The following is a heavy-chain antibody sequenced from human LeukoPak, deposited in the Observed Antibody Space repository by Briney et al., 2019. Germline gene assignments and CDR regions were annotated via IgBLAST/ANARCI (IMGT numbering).Heavy chain of an antibody. D-gene: IGHD6-25*01. V-gene: IGHV5-51*01. CDR2: IYPGDSDT. Sequence: GESLKISCNGSGYSSTSYWIGWVRPMPGKGLEWMGIIYPGDSDTIYSTSFQGHATTSADKSISTDYLQWSSLKASDTAMYYCARQSPSRSSENGMDVWGQGTTVTVSS. J-gene: IGHJ6*02. CDR1: GYSSTSYW. CDR3: ARQSPSRSSENGMDV.